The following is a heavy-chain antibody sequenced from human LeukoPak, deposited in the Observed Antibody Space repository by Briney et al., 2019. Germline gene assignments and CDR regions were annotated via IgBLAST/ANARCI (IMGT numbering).Heavy chain of an antibody. CDR1: GESFSDVY. CDR2: INHSGST. CDR3: ARGACSGGSCYSLYYYYMDV. V-gene: IGHV4-34*01. Sequence: SETLSLTCAVYGESFSDVYWYWVRQTPGKGLEWIGEINHSGSTNYNPSLKSRVTISVDTSKNQFSLRLSSVTAADTAVYYCARGACSGGSCYSLYYYYMDVWDKGTTVTVSS. J-gene: IGHJ6*03. D-gene: IGHD2-15*01.